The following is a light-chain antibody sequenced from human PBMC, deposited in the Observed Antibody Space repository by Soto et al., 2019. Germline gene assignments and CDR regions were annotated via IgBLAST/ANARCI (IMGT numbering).Light chain of an antibody. CDR1: RSNIGSNT. CDR3: AAWDASLNGYV. Sequence: QSVLTQPPSASGTPGQRVNISCSGSRSNIGSNTVSWYQQVPGTAPKLLIYTNTQRPSGVPDRFSGSKSGTSASLAISGLQSEDEADYYCAAWDASLNGYVFGPGTKLTVL. V-gene: IGLV1-44*01. J-gene: IGLJ1*01. CDR2: TNT.